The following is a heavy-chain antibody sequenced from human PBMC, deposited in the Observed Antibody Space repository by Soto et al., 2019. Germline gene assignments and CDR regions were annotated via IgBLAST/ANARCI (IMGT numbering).Heavy chain of an antibody. V-gene: IGHV3-23*01. D-gene: IGHD6-19*01. CDR2: ISGDTATT. Sequence: GGSLRLSFAASGFTFSNYAMSWVRQAPGKGLEWVSAISGDTATTHYADSVKGRFTISRDNSRDTLYLQMNSLRVEDTAIYYCAKPLQQWLLQGSGVDVWGQGTTVTVSS. CDR1: GFTFSNYA. J-gene: IGHJ6*02. CDR3: AKPLQQWLLQGSGVDV.